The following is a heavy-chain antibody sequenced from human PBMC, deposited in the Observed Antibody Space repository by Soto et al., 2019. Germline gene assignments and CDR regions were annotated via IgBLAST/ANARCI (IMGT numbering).Heavy chain of an antibody. CDR2: ISGDGATT. J-gene: IGHJ4*02. CDR3: ARDLTSSGRSTYLGY. CDR1: GFTFSSYA. Sequence: EVQLLDSGGVLVQPGGSLRLSCAASGFTFSSYALSWVRQAPGKGLEWVSGISGDGATTYCTDSVKGRFTISRDSSTNTLYLQMNSLRAEDSAVYYCARDLTSSGRSTYLGYWGQGTLVTVSS. V-gene: IGHV3-23*01. D-gene: IGHD6-19*01.